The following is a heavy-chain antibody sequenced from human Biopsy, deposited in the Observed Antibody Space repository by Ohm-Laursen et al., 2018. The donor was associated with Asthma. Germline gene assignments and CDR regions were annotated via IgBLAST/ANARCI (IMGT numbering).Heavy chain of an antibody. J-gene: IGHJ4*02. CDR3: ARAQDYYDSRGYYRSFDY. CDR1: GDSISSYH. Sequence: SETLSLTCTVSGDSISSYHWSWIRQPPGKGLEWIGYVFYGGATNYSPSLKSRVSISIDTSKNQFSLKLSSVTAADTAVYYCARAQDYYDSRGYYRSFDYWGQGTLVTVSS. D-gene: IGHD3-22*01. CDR2: VFYGGAT. V-gene: IGHV4-59*12.